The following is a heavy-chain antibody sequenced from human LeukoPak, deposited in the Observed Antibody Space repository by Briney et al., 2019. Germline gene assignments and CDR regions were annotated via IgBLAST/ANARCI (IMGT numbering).Heavy chain of an antibody. CDR1: GYSISSGYY. CDR3: ARHRVVVVAATPMLRYFDY. D-gene: IGHD2-15*01. CDR2: IYHSGST. Sequence: SETLSLTCAVSGYSISSGYYWGWIRQPPGKGLEWIGSIYHSGSTYYNPSLKSRVTISVDTSKNQFSLKLSSVTAADTAVYYCARHRVVVVAATPMLRYFDYWGQGTLVTVSS. V-gene: IGHV4-38-2*01. J-gene: IGHJ4*02.